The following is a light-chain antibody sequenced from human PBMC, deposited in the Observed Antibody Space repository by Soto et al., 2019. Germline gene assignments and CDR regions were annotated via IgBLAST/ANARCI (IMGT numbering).Light chain of an antibody. Sequence: QSALTQPASVSGSPGQSITISCTGTSSDVGGYNYVSWYQQHPGKSPKIMIYEVSNRPSGVSNRFSGSKSGNTACLTISGLQADDEADYYCSSYTSSSTSYVCETLTKLTVL. J-gene: IGLJ1*01. CDR3: SSYTSSSTSYV. CDR2: EVS. CDR1: SSDVGGYNY. V-gene: IGLV2-14*01.